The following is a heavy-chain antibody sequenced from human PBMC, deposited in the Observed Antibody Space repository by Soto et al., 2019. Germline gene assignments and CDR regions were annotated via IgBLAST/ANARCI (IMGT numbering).Heavy chain of an antibody. CDR1: GGSISSSNW. J-gene: IGHJ5*02. Sequence: SETLSLTCAVSGGSISSSNWWSWVRQPPGKGLEWIGEIYHSGSTNYNPSLKSRVTISIDKSKNQFSLKLSSVTAADTAVYYCARDGYCTSTSCLNWFDPWGQGTLVT. CDR3: ARDGYCTSTSCLNWFDP. D-gene: IGHD2-2*03. CDR2: IYHSGST. V-gene: IGHV4-4*02.